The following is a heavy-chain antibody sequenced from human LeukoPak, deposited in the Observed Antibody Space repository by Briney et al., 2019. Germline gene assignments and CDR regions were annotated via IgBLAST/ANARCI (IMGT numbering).Heavy chain of an antibody. CDR2: MNPNSGNT. Sequence: ASVKVSCKASGYTFTSYDINWVRQATGQGLEWMGWMNPNSGNTGYAQKFQGRVTITRNTSISTAYMELSSLRSEDTAVYYCARGVTSLWFRIYYYYYYYMDVWGKGTTVTVSS. D-gene: IGHD3-10*01. CDR3: ARGVTSLWFRIYYYYYYYMDV. J-gene: IGHJ6*03. V-gene: IGHV1-8*03. CDR1: GYTFTSYD.